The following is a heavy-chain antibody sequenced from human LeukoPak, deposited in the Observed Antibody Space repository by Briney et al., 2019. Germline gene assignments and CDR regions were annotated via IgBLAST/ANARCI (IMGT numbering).Heavy chain of an antibody. D-gene: IGHD6-13*01. CDR3: AKAKGAAGYSVSDY. CDR1: GFTFDDYA. V-gene: IGHV3-9*01. Sequence: GGSLRLSCAASGFTFDDYAMHWVRQAPGRGLEWVSGISWNSGSIGYADSVKGRFTISRDNAKNSLYLQMNSLRAEDTALYYCAKAKGAAGYSVSDYWGQGTLVTVSS. J-gene: IGHJ4*02. CDR2: ISWNSGSI.